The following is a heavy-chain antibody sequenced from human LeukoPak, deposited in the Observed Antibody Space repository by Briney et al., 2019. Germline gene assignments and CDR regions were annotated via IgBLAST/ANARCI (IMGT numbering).Heavy chain of an antibody. Sequence: VASVTVSCKASGYTFTSYGISWVRQAPGQGLEWMGWISAYNGNTNYAQKLQGRVTMTTDTSTSTAYMELRSLRSDDTAVYYCASAEPGPGSYIPFDYWGQGTLVTVSS. D-gene: IGHD3-10*01. J-gene: IGHJ4*02. CDR3: ASAEPGPGSYIPFDY. V-gene: IGHV1-18*01. CDR2: ISAYNGNT. CDR1: GYTFTSYG.